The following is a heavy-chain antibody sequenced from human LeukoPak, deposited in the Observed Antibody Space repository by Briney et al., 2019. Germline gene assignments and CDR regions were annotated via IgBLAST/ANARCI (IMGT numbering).Heavy chain of an antibody. V-gene: IGHV3-11*01. CDR2: ISSSGSTI. J-gene: IGHJ6*03. Sequence: GGSLRLSCAASGFTFSDYYMSWIRQAPGKGLEWVSYISSSGSTIYYADSVKGRFTISRDNAKNSLYLQMNSLRAEDTAVYYCAREAGGIAAAGYYYYYMDVWGKGTTVTISS. CDR1: GFTFSDYY. D-gene: IGHD6-13*01. CDR3: AREAGGIAAAGYYYYYMDV.